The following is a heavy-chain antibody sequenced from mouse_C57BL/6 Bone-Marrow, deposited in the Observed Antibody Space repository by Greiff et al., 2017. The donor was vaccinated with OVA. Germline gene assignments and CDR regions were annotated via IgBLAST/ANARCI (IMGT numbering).Heavy chain of an antibody. J-gene: IGHJ1*03. CDR3: ARGETWGYFDV. CDR2: ISSGGSYT. CDR1: GFTFSSYG. Sequence: EVKVVESGGDLVKPGGYLKLSCAASGFTFSSYGMSWVRQTPDKRLEWVATISSGGSYTYYPDSVKGRFTISRDNAKNTLYLQMSSLKSEDTAMYYGARGETWGYFDVWGTGTTVTVTS. V-gene: IGHV5-6*01.